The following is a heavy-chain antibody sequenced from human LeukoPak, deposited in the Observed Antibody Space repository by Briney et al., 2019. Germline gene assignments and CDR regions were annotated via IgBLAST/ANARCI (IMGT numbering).Heavy chain of an antibody. CDR1: GGSITGYY. V-gene: IGHV4-59*01. D-gene: IGHD4-11*01. J-gene: IGHJ3*01. CDR2: VHFSGTT. Sequence: SETLSLTCTVSGGSITGYYWSWIRQPPGRGLEWIGHVHFSGTTSFNPSLKSRVTISVDTSKNQFSLRLSSVTAADTAVYYCAREQYLAYDVFGFWGQGTMVTVSS. CDR3: AREQYLAYDVFGF.